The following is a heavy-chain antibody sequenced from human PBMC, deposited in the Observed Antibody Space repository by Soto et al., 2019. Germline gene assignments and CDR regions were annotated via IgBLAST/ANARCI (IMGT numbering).Heavy chain of an antibody. CDR3: TKVSPQWLVHDY. J-gene: IGHJ4*02. D-gene: IGHD6-19*01. V-gene: IGHV3-53*01. CDR1: GFTVSGDY. CDR2: IHFGGNT. Sequence: GGSLRLSCAASGFTVSGDYVSWVRQAPGKGLECVSVIHFGGNTYYADSVKGRFTVSRDNSKNTLYLQMNSLRVEDTAIYFCTKVSPQWLVHDYWGQGILVTVYS.